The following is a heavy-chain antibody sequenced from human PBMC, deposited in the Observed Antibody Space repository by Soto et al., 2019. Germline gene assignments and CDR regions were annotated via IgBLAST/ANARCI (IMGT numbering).Heavy chain of an antibody. J-gene: IGHJ3*01. D-gene: IGHD6-25*01. CDR1: GLTVNNYA. Sequence: GGTLRLSCAASGLTVNNYAMNSVRQAPGKGLECVSAISGSCGSAYYANSVQGRFIISRDNSKNLLYLQMNSLRDEDAAIYYCVREGSGRYSHGSFDFWGRGTMV. CDR2: ISGSCGSA. CDR3: VREGSGRYSHGSFDF. V-gene: IGHV3-23*01.